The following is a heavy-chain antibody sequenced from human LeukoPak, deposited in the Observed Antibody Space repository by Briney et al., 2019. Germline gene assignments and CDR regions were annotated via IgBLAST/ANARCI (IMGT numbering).Heavy chain of an antibody. CDR1: GGSISSGDYY. CDR2: IYYSGST. CDR3: ATNTAAGNYWYFDL. Sequence: SETLSLTFIVSGGSISSGDYYWSWIRQPPGKGLEWIGYIYYSGSTYYNPSLKSRVTISVDTSKNQFSLKLSSVTAADTAVYYCATNTAAGNYWYFDLWGRGTLVTVSS. J-gene: IGHJ2*01. D-gene: IGHD6-13*01. V-gene: IGHV4-30-4*08.